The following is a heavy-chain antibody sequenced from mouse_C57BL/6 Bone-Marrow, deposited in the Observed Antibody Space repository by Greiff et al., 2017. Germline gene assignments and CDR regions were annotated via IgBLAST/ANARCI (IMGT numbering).Heavy chain of an antibody. CDR1: GFNIKDYY. J-gene: IGHJ1*03. CDR3: THVYWYIDV. CDR2: IDPEDGDT. V-gene: IGHV14-1*01. Sequence: EVQLQESGAELVRPGASVKLSCTASGFNIKDYYMNWVKQRPEQGLEWIGRIDPEDGDTEYAPKFQGKVTLTADTSSNTAYLQLSSLTSEATADYYCTHVYWYIDVWGTGTTVTVSS.